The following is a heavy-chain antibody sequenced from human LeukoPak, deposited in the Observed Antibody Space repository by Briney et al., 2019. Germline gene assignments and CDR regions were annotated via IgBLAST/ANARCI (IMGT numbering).Heavy chain of an antibody. CDR3: ARINYYHYYMDV. CDR2: IYPGDFNA. J-gene: IGHJ6*03. Sequence: GESLKISCKGSGNSFTSYLIGWVRQMPGKGLEWRGIIYPGDFNARYSLSFQGQVTISDEKSISTAYLQWSSLKASDTAIYYCARINYYHYYMDVWGKGTTVTVSS. CDR1: GNSFTSYL. V-gene: IGHV5-51*01.